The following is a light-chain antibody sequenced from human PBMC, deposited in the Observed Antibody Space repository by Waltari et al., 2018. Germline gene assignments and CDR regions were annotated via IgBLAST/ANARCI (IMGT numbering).Light chain of an antibody. V-gene: IGKV3-15*01. J-gene: IGKJ4*01. CDR3: QQYKNWPPLT. Sequence: LSCRASQSVSSNLAWYQQKPGQAPRLLIYGASTRATGIPARFSGSGSGTEFTLTISSLQSEDFAVYYCQQYKNWPPLTFGGGTKVEIK. CDR1: QSVSSN. CDR2: GAS.